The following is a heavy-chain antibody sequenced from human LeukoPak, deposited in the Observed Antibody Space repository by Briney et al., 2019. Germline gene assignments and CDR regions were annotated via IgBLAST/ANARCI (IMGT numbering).Heavy chain of an antibody. Sequence: GGSLRLSCAASGFTFSSYSMNWVRQAPGKGLEWVSSISSSSTTIYYADSVKGRFTISRDNAKNSLYLQMNSLRAEDTAVYYCARLYCSGGSCYSGDAFDIWGQGTMVTVSS. CDR2: ISSSSTTI. CDR3: ARLYCSGGSCYSGDAFDI. D-gene: IGHD2-15*01. J-gene: IGHJ3*02. CDR1: GFTFSSYS. V-gene: IGHV3-48*04.